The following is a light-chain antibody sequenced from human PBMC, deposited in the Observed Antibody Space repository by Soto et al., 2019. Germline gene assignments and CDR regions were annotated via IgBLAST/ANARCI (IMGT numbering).Light chain of an antibody. V-gene: IGLV2-14*01. CDR1: SSDIGGYNY. J-gene: IGLJ1*01. CDR2: DVS. Sequence: QSVLTQPASVSGSPGQSITISCTGTSSDIGGYNYVSWYQQHAGKAPKLIIYDVSNRPSGVSNRFSGSKSGNTASLTISGLQAEDEADYYCSSYTSRTTPYVFGTGIKVTVL. CDR3: SSYTSRTTPYV.